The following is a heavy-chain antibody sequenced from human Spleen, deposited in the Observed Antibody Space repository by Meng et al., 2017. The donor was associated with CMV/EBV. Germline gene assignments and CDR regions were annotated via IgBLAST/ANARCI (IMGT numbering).Heavy chain of an antibody. J-gene: IGHJ5*02. D-gene: IGHD3-16*01. CDR2: ISVDANHE. CDR1: GVTFSFYA. Sequence: SGVTFSFYAMHWIRQAPGKGREWLAVISVDANHEYYADSVKGRFTISRDNSKNTLILQMNSLRLEDMGLYFCVREGGIWLTRHWFDPWGQGTLVTVSS. V-gene: IGHV3-30-3*01. CDR3: VREGGIWLTRHWFDP.